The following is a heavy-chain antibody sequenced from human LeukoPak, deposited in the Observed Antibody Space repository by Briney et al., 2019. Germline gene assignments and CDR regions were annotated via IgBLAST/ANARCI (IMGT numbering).Heavy chain of an antibody. CDR1: GGSISSGGYY. V-gene: IGHV4-31*03. CDR2: IYYSGST. J-gene: IGHJ4*02. Sequence: SETLSLTCTVSGGSISSGGYYWSWIRQHPGKGLEWIGYIYYSGSTYYNPSLKSRVTISVDTSKNQFSLKLSSVTAAGTAVYYCARAYGDYGRPDYWGQGTLVTVSS. D-gene: IGHD4-17*01. CDR3: ARAYGDYGRPDY.